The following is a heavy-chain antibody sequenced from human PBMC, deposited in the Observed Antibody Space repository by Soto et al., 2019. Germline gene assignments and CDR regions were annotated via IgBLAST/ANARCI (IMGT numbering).Heavy chain of an antibody. J-gene: IGHJ5*02. CDR3: ATRLVYRPGPRFDP. Sequence: ASVKVSCKASGGTFSSYAISWVRQAPGQGLEWMGGIIPIFGTANYAQKFQGRVTITADESTSTAYMELSSLRSEDTAVYYCATRLVYRPGPRFDPWGQGTLVTVSS. CDR1: GGTFSSYA. V-gene: IGHV1-69*13. CDR2: IIPIFGTA. D-gene: IGHD3-16*02.